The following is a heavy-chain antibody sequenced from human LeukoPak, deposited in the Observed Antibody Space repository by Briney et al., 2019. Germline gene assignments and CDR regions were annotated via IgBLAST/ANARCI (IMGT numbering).Heavy chain of an antibody. D-gene: IGHD2-8*01. Sequence: VASVKVSCKTSGYSENFYGITWVRQVAGQGLEWMGWISAQHGQTEYAPNSQDRVTMTTDTYTNTAYMELRSLRSDGTAVYYCAGSLGYCTSNVCYLKYWGQGTLVTVSS. CDR1: GYSENFYG. J-gene: IGHJ4*02. CDR2: ISAQHGQT. CDR3: AGSLGYCTSNVCYLKY. V-gene: IGHV1-18*01.